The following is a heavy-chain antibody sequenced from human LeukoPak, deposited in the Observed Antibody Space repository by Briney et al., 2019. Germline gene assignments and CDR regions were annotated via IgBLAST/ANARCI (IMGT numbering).Heavy chain of an antibody. D-gene: IGHD3-16*01. Sequence: SETLSLTCSVSGNSISSCYYRSWIRQPPGKGLEWIGSIYQTGKTYNNPSLKNRVTISVDTSKNHFSLRLTSVTAADTAVYYCARGLLAIDPWGQGILVTVSS. J-gene: IGHJ5*02. V-gene: IGHV4-38-2*02. CDR3: ARGLLAIDP. CDR1: GNSISSCYY. CDR2: IYQTGKT.